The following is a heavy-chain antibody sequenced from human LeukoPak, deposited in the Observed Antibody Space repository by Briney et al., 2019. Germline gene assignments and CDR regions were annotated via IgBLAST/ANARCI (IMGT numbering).Heavy chain of an antibody. CDR1: GGSISSYY. CDR2: IYYSGST. D-gene: IGHD2-15*01. Sequence: SETLSLTCTVSGGSISSYYWSWIRQPPGKGLEWIGYIYYSGSTNYNPSLKSRVTISVDTSKNQFSLKLSSVTAADTAVYYCARALGYCSGGSCHDWFDPWGQGTLVTVSS. J-gene: IGHJ5*02. V-gene: IGHV4-59*01. CDR3: ARALGYCSGGSCHDWFDP.